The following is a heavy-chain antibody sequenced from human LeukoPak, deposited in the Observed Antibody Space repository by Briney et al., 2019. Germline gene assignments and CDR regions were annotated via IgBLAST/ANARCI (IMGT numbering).Heavy chain of an antibody. J-gene: IGHJ5*02. CDR3: ARGRRLDP. Sequence: SETLSLTCAVYGGSFSGYYWSWIRQPPGKGLEWIREINHSGSTNYNPSLKSRVTISVDTSKNQFSLKLSSVTAADTAVYYCARGRRLDPWGQGTLVTVSS. V-gene: IGHV4-34*01. CDR2: INHSGST. CDR1: GGSFSGYY.